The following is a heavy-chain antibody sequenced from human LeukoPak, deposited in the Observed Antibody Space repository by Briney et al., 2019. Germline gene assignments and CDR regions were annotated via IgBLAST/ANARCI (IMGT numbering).Heavy chain of an antibody. V-gene: IGHV1-2*02. CDR3: TRDSVVLEGDP. Sequence: ASVKVSCKASGYTFTDYYIHWVRQAPGQRLEWMGWVNPKSGGTNFEEKFQGRVTMTRDTSITTAYMELSSLRSDDTAVYFCTRDSVVLEGDPWGQGTLVIVSS. J-gene: IGHJ5*02. CDR2: VNPKSGGT. CDR1: GYTFTDYY. D-gene: IGHD3-3*01.